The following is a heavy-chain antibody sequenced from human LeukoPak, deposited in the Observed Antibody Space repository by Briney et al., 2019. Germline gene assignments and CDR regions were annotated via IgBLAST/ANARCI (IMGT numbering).Heavy chain of an antibody. J-gene: IGHJ4*02. V-gene: IGHV1-46*01. CDR1: GYTFTSYY. CDR3: AKDPPIAAAGSYYFDY. Sequence: GASVKVSCKASGYTFTSYYMHWVRQAPGQGLEWMGIINPSGGSTSYAQKFQGRVTMTRDMSTSTVYMELSSLRSEDTAVYYCAKDPPIAAAGSYYFDYWGQGTLVTVSS. D-gene: IGHD6-13*01. CDR2: INPSGGST.